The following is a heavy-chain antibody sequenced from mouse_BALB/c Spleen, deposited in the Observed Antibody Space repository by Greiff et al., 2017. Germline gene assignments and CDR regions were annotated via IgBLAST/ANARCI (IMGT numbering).Heavy chain of an antibody. CDR2: ISCYNGAT. J-gene: IGHJ4*01. CDR3: AREGVYDYDGDYYAMDY. CDR1: GYSFTGYY. Sequence: LVKTGASVKISCKASGYSFTGYYMHWVKQSHGKSLEWIGYISCYNGATSYNQKFKGKATFTVDTSSSTAYLQFNSLTSEDSAVYYCAREGVYDYDGDYYAMDYWGQGTSVTVSS. V-gene: IGHV1S34*01. D-gene: IGHD2-4*01.